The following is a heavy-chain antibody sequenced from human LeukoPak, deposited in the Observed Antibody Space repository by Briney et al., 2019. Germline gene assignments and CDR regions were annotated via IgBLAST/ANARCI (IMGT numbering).Heavy chain of an antibody. V-gene: IGHV6-1*01. D-gene: IGHD6-19*01. CDR3: ARAKYSPLSSGWDY. CDR1: GDSVSSNSGA. CDR2: TYYRSKSYN. Sequence: SQTLSLTYAISGDSVSSNSGAWNWIRQSQSRGLEWLGRTYYRSKSYNDYAVSVKSRITINPDTSKNQFSLQLNSVTPEDTAVYYCARAKYSPLSSGWDYWGQGTLVTVSS. J-gene: IGHJ4*02.